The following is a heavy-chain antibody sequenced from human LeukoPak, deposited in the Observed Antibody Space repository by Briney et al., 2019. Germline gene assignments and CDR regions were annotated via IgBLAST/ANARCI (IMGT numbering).Heavy chain of an antibody. V-gene: IGHV1-8*03. CDR3: ARDLGSSATSTNWFDP. D-gene: IGHD6-6*01. Sequence: ASVKVSCKASGYTFTSYDINWVRQATGQGLEWMGWMNPNSGNTGYAQKFQGRVTITRNTSISTAYMELRSLRSDDTAVYYCARDLGSSATSTNWFDPWGQGTLVTVSS. CDR2: MNPNSGNT. J-gene: IGHJ5*02. CDR1: GYTFTSYD.